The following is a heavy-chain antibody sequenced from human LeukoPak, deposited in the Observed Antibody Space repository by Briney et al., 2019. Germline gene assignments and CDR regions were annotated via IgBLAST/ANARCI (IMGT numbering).Heavy chain of an antibody. J-gene: IGHJ4*02. CDR2: ISSNGGST. Sequence: QPGGSLRLSCAASGFTFSSYAMHWVRQAPGQGLEYVSAISSNGGSTYYANSVKGRFTISRDNSKNTLYLQMGSLRAEDMAVYYCARDGDGNYFDYWGQGTLVIVSS. CDR3: ARDGDGNYFDY. V-gene: IGHV3-64*01. CDR1: GFTFSSYA. D-gene: IGHD7-27*01.